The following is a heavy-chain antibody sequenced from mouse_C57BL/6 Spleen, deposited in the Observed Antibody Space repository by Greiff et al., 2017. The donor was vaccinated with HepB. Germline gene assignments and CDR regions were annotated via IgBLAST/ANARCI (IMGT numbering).Heavy chain of an antibody. D-gene: IGHD2-14*01. CDR1: GYSFTGYY. Sequence: EVQLQQSGPELVKPGASVKISCKASGYSFTGYYMNWVKQSPEKSLEWIGEINPSTGGTTYNQKFKAKATLTVDKSSSTAYMQLKSLTSEDSAVYYCARRYDYWGQGTTLTVSS. V-gene: IGHV1-42*01. CDR2: INPSTGGT. J-gene: IGHJ2*01. CDR3: ARRYDY.